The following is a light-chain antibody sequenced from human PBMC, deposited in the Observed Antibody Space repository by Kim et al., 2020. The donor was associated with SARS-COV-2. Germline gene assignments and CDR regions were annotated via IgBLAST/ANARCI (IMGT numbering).Light chain of an antibody. Sequence: ASVGDRVTISCRASQGIRDYLVWYQQKPGKIPELLIYAASTLQTGVPSRFSGSGSGTDFTLTISSLQPEDVGTYYCQKYNTVPFTFGPGTKVDIK. CDR1: QGIRDY. CDR3: QKYNTVPFT. CDR2: AAS. V-gene: IGKV1-27*01. J-gene: IGKJ3*01.